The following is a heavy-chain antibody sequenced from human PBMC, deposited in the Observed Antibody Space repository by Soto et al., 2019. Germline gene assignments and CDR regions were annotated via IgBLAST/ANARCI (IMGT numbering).Heavy chain of an antibody. CDR2: IIPILNLV. D-gene: IGHD1-26*01. CDR3: ATATASTTGGRLDV. V-gene: IGHV1-69*01. J-gene: IGHJ6*02. CDR1: GDSFSAYA. Sequence: VQLEQSETEVRKPGSSVKLSCKTSGDSFSAYAISWVRQAPGQGLEWMGGIIPILNLVRYAEKFQGRLTTSATGTTGTSDLEAPRLRSEDKAISNCATATASTTGGRLDVWGLGTTVSVSS.